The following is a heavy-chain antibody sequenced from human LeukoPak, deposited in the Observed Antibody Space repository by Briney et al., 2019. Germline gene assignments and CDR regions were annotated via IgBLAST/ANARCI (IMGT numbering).Heavy chain of an antibody. CDR2: IYYSGST. V-gene: IGHV4-39*01. CDR3: ARRRMVGGLRAFDF. CDR1: GGSISSGADY. J-gene: IGHJ4*02. Sequence: SETPSLTCTVSGGSISSGADYWACIRQPPGTGLEWIGTIYYSGSTYYNPSLESRVTIVVETSKNQVSLSLSSVTATDTAVYYCARRRMVGGLRAFDFWGRGILVTVSS. D-gene: IGHD3-10*01.